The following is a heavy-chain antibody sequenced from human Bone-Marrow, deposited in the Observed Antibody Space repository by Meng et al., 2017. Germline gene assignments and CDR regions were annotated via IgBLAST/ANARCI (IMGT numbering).Heavy chain of an antibody. CDR3: ATGAAAADH. Sequence: EVRLVEAGGGLVKPGGSLRLSCVASGLSFTDAWMSWVRQASGKGLEWVGRIERKRDGGTTDYAAPVKGRFTISRDDSKNTLYLQMNSLISEDTAVYFCATGAAAADHWGQGTLVTVSS. CDR1: GLSFTDAW. CDR2: IERKRDGGTT. J-gene: IGHJ4*02. V-gene: IGHV3-15*04. D-gene: IGHD6-13*01.